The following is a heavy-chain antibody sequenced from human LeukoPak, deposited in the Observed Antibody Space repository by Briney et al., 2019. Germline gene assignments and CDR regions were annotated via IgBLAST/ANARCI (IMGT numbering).Heavy chain of an antibody. Sequence: ASVKVSCKASGYTFTSYDINWVRQATGQGLEWMGWMNPNSGNTGYAQKFQGRVTMTRNTSISTAYMGLSSLRSEDTAVYYCARETSYCSSTSCYSWFDPWGQGTLVTVSS. V-gene: IGHV1-8*01. J-gene: IGHJ5*02. CDR2: MNPNSGNT. D-gene: IGHD2-2*02. CDR1: GYTFTSYD. CDR3: ARETSYCSSTSCYSWFDP.